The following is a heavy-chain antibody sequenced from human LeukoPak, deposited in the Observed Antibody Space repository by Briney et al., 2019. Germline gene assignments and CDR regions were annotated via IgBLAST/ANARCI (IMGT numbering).Heavy chain of an antibody. D-gene: IGHD6-6*01. CDR1: GYSFTNFW. CDR2: IYPGDSDT. V-gene: IGHV5-51*01. J-gene: IGHJ4*02. CDR3: ARLRGDSSSLY. Sequence: GESLKISWQGSGYSFTNFWIGWVRQPPGKGLEWMGIIYPGDSDTRYSPSFQGQVTISADRSISTVYLQWSSLKASDTAMYYCARLRGDSSSLYWGQGTLVTVSS.